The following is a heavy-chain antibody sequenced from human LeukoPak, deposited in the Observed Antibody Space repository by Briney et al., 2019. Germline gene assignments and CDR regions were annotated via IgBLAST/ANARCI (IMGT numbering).Heavy chain of an antibody. CDR2: ISYDGSNK. Sequence: GRSLRLSCAASGFTFSSYAMHWVRQAPGKGLEWVAVISYDGSNKYYADSVKGRFTISRDNSKNTLYLQMNSLRAEDTAVYYCAKVHRQWELPLDYFDYWGQGTLVTVSS. CDR3: AKVHRQWELPLDYFDY. J-gene: IGHJ4*02. CDR1: GFTFSSYA. D-gene: IGHD1-26*01. V-gene: IGHV3-30-3*01.